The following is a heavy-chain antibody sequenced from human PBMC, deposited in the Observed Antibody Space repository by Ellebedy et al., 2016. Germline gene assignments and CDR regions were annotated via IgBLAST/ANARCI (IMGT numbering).Heavy chain of an antibody. V-gene: IGHV3-7*01. J-gene: IGHJ6*02. CDR2: INQDGNEE. D-gene: IGHD3-16*01. CDR3: TRDGGRAYAMDV. CDR1: GFTFSNYW. Sequence: GGSLRLXCAASGFTFSNYWMSWVRQAPGRGLEWVANINQDGNEEYYVDSVKGRFTLSRDNAKNSLYLQMNSLRDEDTAVYYCTRDGGRAYAMDVWGQGTTVIVSS.